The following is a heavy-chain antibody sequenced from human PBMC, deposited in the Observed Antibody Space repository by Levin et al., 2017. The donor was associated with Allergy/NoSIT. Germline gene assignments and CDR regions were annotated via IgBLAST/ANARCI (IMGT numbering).Heavy chain of an antibody. D-gene: IGHD3-10*01. J-gene: IGHJ4*02. CDR1: GYTFTGYY. V-gene: IGHV1-2*02. CDR3: ATLEPSYYYGSGSKDFDY. Sequence: ASVKVSCKASGYTFTGYYMHWVRQAPGQGLEWMGWINPNSGGTNYAQKFQGRVTMTRDTSISTAYMELSRLRSDDTAVYYCATLEPSYYYGSGSKDFDYWGQGTLVTVSS. CDR2: INPNSGGT.